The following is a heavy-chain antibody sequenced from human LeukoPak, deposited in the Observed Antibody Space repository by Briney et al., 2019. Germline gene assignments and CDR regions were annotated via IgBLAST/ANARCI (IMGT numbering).Heavy chain of an antibody. D-gene: IGHD3-22*01. Sequence: GGSLRLSCAASGFTFSSYAMSWVRQAPGKGLEWVSVIYSGGSTYYADSVKGRFTISRDNSKNTLYLQMSSLRAEDTAVYYCAGYYYDSSGYSVHWGQGTLVTVSS. CDR2: IYSGGST. CDR3: AGYYYDSSGYSVH. J-gene: IGHJ4*02. V-gene: IGHV3-53*01. CDR1: GFTFSSYA.